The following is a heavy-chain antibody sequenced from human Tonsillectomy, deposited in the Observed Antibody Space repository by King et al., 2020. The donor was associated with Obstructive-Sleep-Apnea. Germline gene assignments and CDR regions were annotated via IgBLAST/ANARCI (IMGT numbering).Heavy chain of an antibody. D-gene: IGHD6-19*01. CDR1: GYTFISYG. V-gene: IGHV1-18*04. Sequence: QLVQSGAEVKKPGASVKVSCKASGYTFISYGVSGVRQAPGQGLEGWGWSSAYIGKTNYAQKLQGRVTMTTDTSTSTAYMELRSLRSDDTAVYYCARDLRSGWPSGMDVWGQGTTVTVSS. CDR2: SSAYIGKT. J-gene: IGHJ6*02. CDR3: ARDLRSGWPSGMDV.